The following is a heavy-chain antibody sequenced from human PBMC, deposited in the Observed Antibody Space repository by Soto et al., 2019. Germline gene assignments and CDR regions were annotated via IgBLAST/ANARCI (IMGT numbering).Heavy chain of an antibody. J-gene: IGHJ6*02. CDR3: AKEDCSGGSCYSGYYYYRMDV. Sequence: PGGSLRLSCAASGFTFSSDAMSWFRQAPVKGLEWVSSISGSGGSTYYADSVKGRFTISRDNSKNTLYLQMNSLRAEDTAVYYCAKEDCSGGSCYSGYYYYRMDVWGQGTTVTVSS. CDR1: GFTFSSDA. CDR2: ISGSGGST. V-gene: IGHV3-23*01. D-gene: IGHD2-15*01.